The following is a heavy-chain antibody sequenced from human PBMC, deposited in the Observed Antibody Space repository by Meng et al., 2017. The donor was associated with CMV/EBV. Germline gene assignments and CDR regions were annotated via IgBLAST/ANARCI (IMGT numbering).Heavy chain of an antibody. CDR1: GYTFTSYD. Sequence: ASVQVSCKASGYTFTSYDINWVRQATGQGLEWMGWMNPNSGNTGYAQKFQGRVTITRNTSISTAYMELSSLRSEDTAVYYCARVYPTIFGVVRSMDVWGQGTTVTVSS. V-gene: IGHV1-8*03. CDR3: ARVYPTIFGVVRSMDV. J-gene: IGHJ6*02. D-gene: IGHD3-3*01. CDR2: MNPNSGNT.